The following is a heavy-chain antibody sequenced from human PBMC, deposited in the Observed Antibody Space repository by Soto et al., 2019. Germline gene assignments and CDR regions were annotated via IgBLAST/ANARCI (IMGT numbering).Heavy chain of an antibody. J-gene: IGHJ6*02. D-gene: IGHD4-17*01. CDR2: IIPIFGTA. CDR3: AREGPWGGDPYYYYGMDV. CDR1: GGTFSSYA. Sequence: SVKVSCKASGGTFSSYAISWVRQAPGQGLEWMGGIIPIFGTANYAQKFQGRVTITADESTSTAYMELSSLRSEDTAVYYCAREGPWGGDPYYYYGMDVWGQGTTVTVSS. V-gene: IGHV1-69*13.